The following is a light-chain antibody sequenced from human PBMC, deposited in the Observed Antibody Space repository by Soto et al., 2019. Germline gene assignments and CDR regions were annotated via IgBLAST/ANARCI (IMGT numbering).Light chain of an antibody. J-gene: IGKJ1*01. CDR3: KHYNRYSEA. V-gene: IGKV1-5*03. CDR2: KAT. CDR1: QTVSSW. Sequence: DIQLTQSPSTLSGSVGDRVTITCRASQTVSSWLAWYQQKPGKAPKLLIYKATTLTSGVPSRFSGRGSGTEFTLTIRSLHHDDFVTYYCKHYNRYSEAFGQGTKVDIK.